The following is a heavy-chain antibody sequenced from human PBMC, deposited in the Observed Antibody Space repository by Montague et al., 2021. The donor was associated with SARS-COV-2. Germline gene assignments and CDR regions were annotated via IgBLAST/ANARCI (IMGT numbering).Heavy chain of an antibody. Sequence: SETLSLTCAVYGGSFSGYYWSWIRQPPGKGLEWIGDIYYSGSTNYNPSLKSRVTISVDTSKNQFSLKLSSVTAADTAVYYCARAHWDKYDSSGWAFDPWGQGTLVTVSS. D-gene: IGHD3-22*01. CDR3: ARAHWDKYDSSGWAFDP. CDR1: GGSFSGYY. CDR2: IYYSGST. V-gene: IGHV4-59*12. J-gene: IGHJ5*02.